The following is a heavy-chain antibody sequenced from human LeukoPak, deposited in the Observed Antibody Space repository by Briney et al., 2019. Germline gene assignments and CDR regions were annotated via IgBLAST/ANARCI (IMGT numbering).Heavy chain of an antibody. V-gene: IGHV4-39*01. CDR3: AGIYCSGGSCYLRY. D-gene: IGHD2-15*01. Sequence: SETLSLTCTVSGGSVSSSSYYWGWIRQPPGKGLECIGNMYYSGSTYYNPSLKSRVTISVDTSKNQFSPKLSSVTAADTAVYYCAGIYCSGGSCYLRYWGQGTLVTVSS. CDR2: MYYSGST. CDR1: GGSVSSSSYY. J-gene: IGHJ4*02.